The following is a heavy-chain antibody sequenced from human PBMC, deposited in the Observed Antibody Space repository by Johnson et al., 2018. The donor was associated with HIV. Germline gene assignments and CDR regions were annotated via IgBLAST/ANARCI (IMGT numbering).Heavy chain of an antibody. J-gene: IGHJ3*02. D-gene: IGHD3-22*01. CDR3: ARGVGLVDGMIVDAFDI. Sequence: VHLVESGGGVVQPGTSLRLSCAASGFTFSSYAMHWVRQAPGKGLEWVAVISYDGSNKYYTDSVKGRFTISRDNSKNTLYLQMNSLRAEDTAVYYCARGVGLVDGMIVDAFDIWGQGTMVTVSS. CDR2: ISYDGSNK. V-gene: IGHV3-30*04. CDR1: GFTFSSYA.